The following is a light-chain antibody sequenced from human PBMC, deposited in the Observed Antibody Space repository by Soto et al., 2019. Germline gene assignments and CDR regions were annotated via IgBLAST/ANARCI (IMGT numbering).Light chain of an antibody. CDR2: WAS. CDR1: QSVLYSCNNENY. V-gene: IGKV4-1*01. CDR3: QQSYSTPPWT. Sequence: IVMTQSPDSLAVSLVERANINCKSSQSVLYSCNNENYLAWYQQKPGQPPKLLIYWASTRESGVPDRFSGSGSGTDLTHTISSLQAEDVAVYYCQQSYSTPPWTFGQGTKVEIK. J-gene: IGKJ1*01.